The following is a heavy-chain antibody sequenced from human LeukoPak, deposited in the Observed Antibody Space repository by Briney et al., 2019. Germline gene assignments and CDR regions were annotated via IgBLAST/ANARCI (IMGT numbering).Heavy chain of an antibody. CDR1: GFTFSSYA. Sequence: GGSLRLSCAASGFTFSSYAMSWVRQAPGKGLEWVSAISGGGETTYYADSAKGRFTISRDNSQNTLYLQMNSLRAEDTAVYYCARDYADYVGYFFFDYRGQGTLVTVSS. CDR3: ARDYADYVGYFFFDY. D-gene: IGHD4-17*01. V-gene: IGHV3-23*01. CDR2: ISGGGETT. J-gene: IGHJ4*02.